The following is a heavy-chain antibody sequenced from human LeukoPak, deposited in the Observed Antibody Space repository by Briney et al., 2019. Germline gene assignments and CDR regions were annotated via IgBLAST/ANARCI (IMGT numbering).Heavy chain of an antibody. J-gene: IGHJ4*02. V-gene: IGHV3-66*02. Sequence: PGGSLRLSCAASGFTVSSNYMSWVRQAPGKGLEWVSVIYSGGSTYYADSVKGRFTISRDNSKNTLYLQMNGLRAEDTAVYYCARDLSGSYFFDYWGQGTLVTVSS. CDR2: IYSGGST. CDR3: ARDLSGSYFFDY. CDR1: GFTVSSNY. D-gene: IGHD1-26*01.